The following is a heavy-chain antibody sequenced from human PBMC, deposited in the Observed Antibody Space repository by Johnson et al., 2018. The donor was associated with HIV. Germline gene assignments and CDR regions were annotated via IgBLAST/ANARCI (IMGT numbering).Heavy chain of an antibody. V-gene: IGHV3-74*01. CDR1: GFTFSDHW. J-gene: IGHJ3*02. CDR3: AKGLVYADPDDAFDI. Sequence: EVQLVESGGGLVQPGGSLRLSCGASGFTFSDHWMQWVRQAPGKGLVWVSRINGDGSRLTYADSVKGRFTIARDNAKNTLYLQMNSLRAEDTAVYYCAKGLVYADPDDAFDIWGQGTMVTVSS. D-gene: IGHD2-8*01. CDR2: INGDGSRL.